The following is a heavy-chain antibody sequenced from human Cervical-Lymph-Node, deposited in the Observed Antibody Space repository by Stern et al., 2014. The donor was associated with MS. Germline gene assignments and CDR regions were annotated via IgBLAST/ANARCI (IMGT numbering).Heavy chain of an antibody. CDR3: VRIWDYDFWSGSYFFDY. Sequence: EVQLVESGGDLVQPGGSLRLSCAASEFTFSNYAMSWVRQTPGKGLEWVSAISGLSETTYYADSVKGRFTISRDNSKTTLYLQMNSLRAEDTALYYCVRIWDYDFWSGSYFFDYWGRGTLVTVSS. D-gene: IGHD3-3*01. J-gene: IGHJ4*02. V-gene: IGHV3-23*04. CDR1: EFTFSNYA. CDR2: ISGLSETT.